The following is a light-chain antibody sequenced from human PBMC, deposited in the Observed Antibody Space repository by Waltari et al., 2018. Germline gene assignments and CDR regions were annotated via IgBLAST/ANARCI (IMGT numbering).Light chain of an antibody. J-gene: IGLJ3*02. CDR2: EDN. CDR3: YSRDSSLYRV. Sequence: SYEVTQPPSVSVSPGQTARITCSGNPLPKNSVCWYQQKSGQAPVLVIYEDNKRPSEIPERFSGSNTGTMATLTISGAQVEDEADYYCYSRDSSLYRVFGGGTKLTVL. V-gene: IGLV3-10*01. CDR1: PLPKNS.